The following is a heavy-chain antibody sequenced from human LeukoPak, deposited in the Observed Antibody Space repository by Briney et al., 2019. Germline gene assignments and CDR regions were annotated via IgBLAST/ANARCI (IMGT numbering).Heavy chain of an antibody. V-gene: IGHV3-48*01. J-gene: IGHJ3*01. CDR2: IGHTGSPA. Sequence: GGSLRLSCEASGFTFSSHSMTWVRQAPGKTLEWISYIGHTGSPAHYADSVRGRFTISRDNAKDSLYLQMNSLTVEDTAVYYCARDQRPYCGGECYCAIDLWGRGTLVTVSS. CDR3: ARDQRPYCGGECYCAIDL. D-gene: IGHD2-21*01. CDR1: GFTFSSHS.